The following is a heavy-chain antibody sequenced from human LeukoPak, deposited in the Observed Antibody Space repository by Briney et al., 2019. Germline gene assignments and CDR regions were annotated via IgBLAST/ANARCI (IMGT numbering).Heavy chain of an antibody. CDR3: AKSPTVDAAFDI. V-gene: IGHV3-23*01. Sequence: GGSLRLSCAASGFTFHDYAIHWVRQAPGKGLEWVSGIGYTGDSTFYADSVKGRFTVFRDSSKNTLFLHMNSLRAEDTALYYCAKSPTVDAAFDIWGQGTMVTVSS. CDR1: GFTFHDYA. CDR2: IGYTGDST. J-gene: IGHJ3*02. D-gene: IGHD4-23*01.